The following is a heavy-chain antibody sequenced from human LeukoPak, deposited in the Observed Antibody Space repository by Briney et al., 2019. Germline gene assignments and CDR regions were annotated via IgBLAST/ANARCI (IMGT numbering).Heavy chain of an antibody. V-gene: IGHV3-7*05. CDR1: GFTFSNYA. CDR3: ARGYGGDGYNYAYGFDI. CDR2: IKQDGSEK. J-gene: IGHJ3*02. Sequence: PGRSLRLSCAASGFTFSNYAMHWVRLAPGKGLEWVANIKQDGSEKYYVDSVKGRFTISRDNAKNSLYLQMNSLRAEDTAVYYCARGYGGDGYNYAYGFDIWGQGTMVTVSS. D-gene: IGHD5-24*01.